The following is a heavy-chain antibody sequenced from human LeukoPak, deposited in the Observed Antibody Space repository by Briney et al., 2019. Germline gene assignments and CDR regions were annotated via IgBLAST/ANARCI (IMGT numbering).Heavy chain of an antibody. CDR3: ARAGCSSTSCYGNAFDI. CDR2: ISSSSSYI. J-gene: IGHJ3*02. V-gene: IGHV3-21*01. D-gene: IGHD2-2*01. Sequence: PGGSLRLSCAASGFTFSSYSMNWVRQAPGKGLEWVSSISSSSSYIYYADSVKGRFTISRDNAKNSLYLQMNSLRAEDTAVYYCARAGCSSTSCYGNAFDIWGQGTMVTVSS. CDR1: GFTFSSYS.